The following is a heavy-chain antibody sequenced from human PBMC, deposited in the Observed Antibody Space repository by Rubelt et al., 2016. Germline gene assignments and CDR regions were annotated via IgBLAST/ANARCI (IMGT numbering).Heavy chain of an antibody. D-gene: IGHD3-10*01. Sequence: AISGSGGSTYYADSVKGRFTISRDNSKNTLYLQMNSLRAEDTAVYYCARAAFDYYGSGSYYYFQHWGQGTLVTVSS. CDR2: ISGSGGST. J-gene: IGHJ1*01. V-gene: IGHV3-23*01. CDR3: ARAAFDYYGSGSYYYFQH.